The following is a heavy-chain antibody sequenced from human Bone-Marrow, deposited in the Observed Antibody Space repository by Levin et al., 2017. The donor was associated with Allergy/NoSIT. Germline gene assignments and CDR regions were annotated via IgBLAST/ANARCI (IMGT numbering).Heavy chain of an antibody. V-gene: IGHV4-4*02. CDR2: IYHSGST. J-gene: IGHJ4*02. D-gene: IGHD4-17*01. Sequence: SCAVSGGSISSSNWWSWVRQPPGKGLEWIGEIYHSGSTNYNPSLKSRVTISVDKSKNQFSLKLSSVTAADTAVYYCARDPGGVGSAYGDTRYFDYWGQGTLVTVSS. CDR3: ARDPGGVGSAYGDTRYFDY. CDR1: GGSISSSNW.